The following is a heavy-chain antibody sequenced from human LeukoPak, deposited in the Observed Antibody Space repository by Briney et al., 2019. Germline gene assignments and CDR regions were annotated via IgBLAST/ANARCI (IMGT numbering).Heavy chain of an antibody. CDR1: GGTFSSYA. CDR3: ASGARWELLTL. V-gene: IGHV1-69*04. CDR2: IIPILGIA. J-gene: IGHJ4*02. Sequence: SVKVSCKASGGTFSSYAISWVRQAHGQGLEWMGRIIPILGIANYAQKFQGRVTITADKSTSTAYMELSSLRSEDTAVYYCASGARWELLTLWGQGTLVTVSS. D-gene: IGHD1-26*01.